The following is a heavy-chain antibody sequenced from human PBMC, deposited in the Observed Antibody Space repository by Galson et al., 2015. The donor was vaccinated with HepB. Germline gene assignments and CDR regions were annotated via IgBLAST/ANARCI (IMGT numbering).Heavy chain of an antibody. V-gene: IGHV1-24*01. J-gene: IGHJ4*02. CDR2: FEPEEGET. CDR3: ATGASYYYDSSGSPGSYFDY. CDR1: GYTLSELF. Sequence: SVKVSCKVSGYTLSELFMHWVRRAPGKGLEWMGGFEPEEGETIYAQKFQGRVTMTEDTSTDTAYMELSSLRSEDTAVYYCATGASYYYDSSGSPGSYFDYWGQGTLVTGSS. D-gene: IGHD3-22*01.